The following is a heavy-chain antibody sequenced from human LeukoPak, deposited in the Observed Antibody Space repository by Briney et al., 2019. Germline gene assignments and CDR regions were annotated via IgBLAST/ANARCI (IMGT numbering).Heavy chain of an antibody. Sequence: PSETLSLTCTVSGGSISSGSYYWSWIRQPAGKGLEWIGRIYTSGSTNYNPSLKSRVTISVDTSKNQFSLKLSSVTAADTAVYYCALDFDYRGQGTLVTVSS. CDR1: GGSISSGSYY. J-gene: IGHJ4*02. V-gene: IGHV4-61*02. CDR3: ALDFDY. CDR2: IYTSGST.